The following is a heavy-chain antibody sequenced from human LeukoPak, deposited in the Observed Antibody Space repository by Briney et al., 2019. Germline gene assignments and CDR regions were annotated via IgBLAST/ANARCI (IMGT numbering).Heavy chain of an antibody. D-gene: IGHD5-24*01. CDR3: AKSRPPDGYKFDY. J-gene: IGHJ4*02. Sequence: GGSLRLSCAASGFTFSSYAMSWLRQAPGKGLEWVSAISASRDNTYYADSVKGWFTISRDNSKNTLYLQMNSLRAEDTAVYYCAKSRPPDGYKFDYWGQGTLVTVSS. CDR1: GFTFSSYA. CDR2: ISASRDNT. V-gene: IGHV3-23*01.